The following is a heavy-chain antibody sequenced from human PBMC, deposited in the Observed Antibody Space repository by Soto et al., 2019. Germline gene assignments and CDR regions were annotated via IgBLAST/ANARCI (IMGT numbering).Heavy chain of an antibody. CDR1: GYTFTSYA. J-gene: IGHJ4*02. V-gene: IGHV1-8*02. CDR2: MNPNSGNT. Sequence: ASVKVSCKASGYTFTSYAMHWVRQATGQGLEWMGWMNPNSGNTGYAQKFQGRVTMTMNTSISTAYMELSSLRSEDTAVYYCARERTGTRGGDYWGQGTLVTVSS. D-gene: IGHD1-1*01. CDR3: ARERTGTRGGDY.